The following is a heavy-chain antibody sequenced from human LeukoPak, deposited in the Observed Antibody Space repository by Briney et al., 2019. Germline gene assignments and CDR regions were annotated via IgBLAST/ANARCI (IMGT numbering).Heavy chain of an antibody. D-gene: IGHD3-10*01. V-gene: IGHV1-46*01. CDR3: ARGNGSGSYGNLDY. J-gene: IGHJ4*02. CDR1: GYTFSSYY. CDR2: INLSGTVT. Sequence: ASVKVSCKASGYTFSSYYMHWVRQAPGQGLEWMGIINLSGTVTTYAQKFQGRVTMTRDTSTSTLYMELSSLRSEDTAVYYCARGNGSGSYGNLDYWGQGTLVTVSS.